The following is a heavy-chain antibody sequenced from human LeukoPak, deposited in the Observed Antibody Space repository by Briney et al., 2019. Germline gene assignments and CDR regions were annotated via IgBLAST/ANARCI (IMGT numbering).Heavy chain of an antibody. V-gene: IGHV3-48*03. J-gene: IGHJ4*02. Sequence: PGGSPRLSCVGSGLSVRDSEMNWVRQAPGKGLQWVAHVRADGTTKWYADSVRDRFNIARDNARNSVFLQMNSLTVDDSATYYCSRRFRDWGQGILVTVSS. CDR1: GLSVRDSE. CDR2: VRADGTTK. CDR3: SRRFRD.